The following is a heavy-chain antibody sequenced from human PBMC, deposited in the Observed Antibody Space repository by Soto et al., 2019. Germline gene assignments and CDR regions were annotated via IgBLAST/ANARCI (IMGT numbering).Heavy chain of an antibody. J-gene: IGHJ4*02. V-gene: IGHV3-23*01. D-gene: IGHD6-19*01. CDR2: ISGSGGST. CDR3: AKAGPYSSGWYVDY. CDR1: GFTFSSYA. Sequence: PGGSLRLSCAASGFTFSSYAMSWVRQTPGKGLEWVSAISGSGGSTYYADSVKGRFTISRDNSKNTLYLQMNSLRAEDTAVYYCAKAGPYSSGWYVDYWGQGTLVTVSS.